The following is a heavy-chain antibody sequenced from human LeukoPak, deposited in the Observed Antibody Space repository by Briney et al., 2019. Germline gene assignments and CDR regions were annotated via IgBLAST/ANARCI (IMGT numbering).Heavy chain of an antibody. V-gene: IGHV4-34*01. CDR1: GGSFSGYY. J-gene: IGHJ4*02. Sequence: SETLSLTCAVYGGSFSGYYWSWIRQPPGKGLEWIGEINHSGSTNYNPSLKSRVTISVDTPKNQFSLKLSSVTAADTAVYYCARGGRAIFGVVIKTGFDYWGQGTLVTVSS. D-gene: IGHD3-3*01. CDR2: INHSGST. CDR3: ARGGRAIFGVVIKTGFDY.